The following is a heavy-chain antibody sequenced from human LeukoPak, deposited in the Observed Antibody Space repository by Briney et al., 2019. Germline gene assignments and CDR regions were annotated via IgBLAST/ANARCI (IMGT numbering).Heavy chain of an antibody. CDR2: ISAYSGHT. CDR3: ARRMAVTGTDY. D-gene: IGHD6-19*01. CDR1: GYTFTSYD. J-gene: IGHJ4*02. Sequence: ASVKVSCKASGYTFTSYDINWVRQATGQGLEWMGWISAYSGHTNYAQKVQGRVTMTTDTSTSTAYMELRSLRSDDTAVYYCARRMAVTGTDYWGQGTLVTVSS. V-gene: IGHV1-18*01.